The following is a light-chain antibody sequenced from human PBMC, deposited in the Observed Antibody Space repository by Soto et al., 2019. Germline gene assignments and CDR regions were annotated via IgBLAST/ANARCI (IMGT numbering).Light chain of an antibody. J-gene: IGKJ3*01. V-gene: IGKV3-20*01. CDR3: HHYGRSPIFT. Sequence: EVVLTQSPGTLSLSAGERATLSCRASQSVASNQLAWYQQKPGQAPRLLIYAASTRAAGVPDRFGGSGSGTDFTLTISRLEPEDFGVFFCHHYGRSPIFTFGPGTTVDMK. CDR1: QSVASNQ. CDR2: AAS.